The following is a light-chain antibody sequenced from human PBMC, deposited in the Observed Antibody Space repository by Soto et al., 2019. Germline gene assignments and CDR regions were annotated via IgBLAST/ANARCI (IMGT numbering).Light chain of an antibody. CDR1: SVDVGAYNY. V-gene: IGLV2-14*01. Sequence: SALTQPHSVSGSPGQSVTISCTGTSVDVGAYNYVSWYQQYPGKSPKLLIYEVTHRPSGVSNRFSGSKSGNTASLTISGLQAEDEADYYCSSYTISNTLPFVFGTGTKVTVL. CDR3: SSYTISNTLPFV. CDR2: EVT. J-gene: IGLJ1*01.